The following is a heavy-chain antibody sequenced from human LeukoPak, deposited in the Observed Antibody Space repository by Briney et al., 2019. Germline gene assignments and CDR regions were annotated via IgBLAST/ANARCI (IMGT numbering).Heavy chain of an antibody. CDR3: AREVALSHCSGGSCYSGYYYYGMDV. D-gene: IGHD2-15*01. CDR1: GFTFSSYS. V-gene: IGHV3-21*01. Sequence: GGSLRLSCAASGFTFSSYSMNWVRQAPGKGLEWVSSISSSSSYIYYADSVKGRFTISRDNAKNSLYLQMNSLRAEDTAVYYCAREVALSHCSGGSCYSGYYYYGMDVWGQGTTVTVSS. J-gene: IGHJ6*02. CDR2: ISSSSSYI.